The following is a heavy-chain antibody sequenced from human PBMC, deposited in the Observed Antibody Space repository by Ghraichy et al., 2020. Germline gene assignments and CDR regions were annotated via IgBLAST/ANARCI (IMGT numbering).Heavy chain of an antibody. V-gene: IGHV3-23*01. CDR1: GLTFSNYA. Sequence: GGSLRLSCAASGLTFSNYAMSWVRQAPGKGLEWVSALSGSGTDSYYADSVRGRFTISRDNSSNTLYLQMNSLRAEDTAVYYCAKDLGRFFDYWGQGTLVTVSS. CDR3: AKDLGRFFDY. D-gene: IGHD3-3*01. CDR2: LSGSGTDS. J-gene: IGHJ4*02.